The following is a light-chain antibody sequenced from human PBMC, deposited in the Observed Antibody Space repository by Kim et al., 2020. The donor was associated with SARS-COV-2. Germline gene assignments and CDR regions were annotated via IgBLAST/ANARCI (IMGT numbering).Light chain of an antibody. CDR1: QDISNY. CDR2: DAS. Sequence: SSSVGDRVTITCQASQDISNYLNWYQQKPGKAPRLRIYDASNLETRVPSRFSGSGSWTDFTFAISSLQPEDIATYFCQQYDNLLTFGQGTRLEIK. CDR3: QQYDNLLT. V-gene: IGKV1-33*01. J-gene: IGKJ5*01.